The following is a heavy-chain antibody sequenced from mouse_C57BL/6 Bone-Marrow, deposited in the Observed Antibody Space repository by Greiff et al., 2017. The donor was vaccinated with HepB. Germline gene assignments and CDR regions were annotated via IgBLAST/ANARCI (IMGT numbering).Heavy chain of an antibody. J-gene: IGHJ3*01. D-gene: IGHD2-5*01. CDR1: GFTFSDYY. V-gene: IGHV5-12*01. CDR2: ISNGGGST. Sequence: EVQLVESGGGLVQPGGSLKLSCAASGFTFSDYYMYWVRQTPEKRLEWVAYISNGGGSTYYPDTVKGRFTISRDNAKNTLYLQMSRLKSEDTAMYYCARHGSYSNYPFAYWGQGTLVTVSA. CDR3: ARHGSYSNYPFAY.